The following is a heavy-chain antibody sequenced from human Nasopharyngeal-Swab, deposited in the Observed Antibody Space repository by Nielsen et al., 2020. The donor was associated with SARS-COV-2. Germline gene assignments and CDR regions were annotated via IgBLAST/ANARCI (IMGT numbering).Heavy chain of an antibody. CDR1: GGSIGTSY. V-gene: IGHV4-59*08. Sequence: SETLSLTRTVSGGSIGTSYWSWIPQPPGKGLEWIGYIYYTGSTMYKPSLKGLVTLSVDSSENQFSLRLTSVTAADSAVYYCARQDVSGSYRFMVYWGQGTLVTVSS. CDR2: IYYTGST. J-gene: IGHJ4*02. CDR3: ARQDVSGSYRFMVY. D-gene: IGHD3-16*02.